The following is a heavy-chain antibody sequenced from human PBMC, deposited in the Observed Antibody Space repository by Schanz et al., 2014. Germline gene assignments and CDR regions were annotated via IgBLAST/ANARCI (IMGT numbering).Heavy chain of an antibody. Sequence: EVQLLESGGGLVQPGGSLRLSCAASGFTFRNYDMRWVRQAPGKGLEWVSTITGSGGSTFYADSVKGRFTISRDNSMNTLYLQMTTLRAEDTAVYYCAATTILADWGQGTLVAVSS. V-gene: IGHV3-23*01. D-gene: IGHD3-3*01. CDR1: GFTFRNYD. CDR2: ITGSGGST. CDR3: AATTILAD. J-gene: IGHJ4*02.